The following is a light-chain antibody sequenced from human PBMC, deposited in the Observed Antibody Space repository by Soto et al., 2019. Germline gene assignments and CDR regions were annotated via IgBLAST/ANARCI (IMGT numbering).Light chain of an antibody. J-gene: IGKJ1*01. V-gene: IGKV3-20*01. CDR3: QQYGSSGT. CDR1: QSVSNNY. CDR2: GAS. Sequence: EIVLTQSPGTLSLSPGERATLSCRASQSVSNNYLAWYQQKPGQAPSLLIYGASNRATGIPDRFSGSGSGTDFTLTISRLEREDCAVYYCQQYGSSGTFGQGTKVEIK.